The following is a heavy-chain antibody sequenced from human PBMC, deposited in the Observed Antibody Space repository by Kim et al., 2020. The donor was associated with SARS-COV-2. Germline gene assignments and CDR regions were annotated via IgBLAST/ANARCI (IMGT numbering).Heavy chain of an antibody. Sequence: GESLKISCKGSGYSFTSYWIGWVRQMPGKGLEWMGIIYPGDSDTRYSPSFQGQVTISADKSISTAYLQWSSLKASDTAMYYCARLVAHPDTAIVAFDIWGQGTMVTVSS. J-gene: IGHJ3*02. CDR1: GYSFTSYW. V-gene: IGHV5-51*01. CDR3: ARLVAHPDTAIVAFDI. D-gene: IGHD5-18*01. CDR2: IYPGDSDT.